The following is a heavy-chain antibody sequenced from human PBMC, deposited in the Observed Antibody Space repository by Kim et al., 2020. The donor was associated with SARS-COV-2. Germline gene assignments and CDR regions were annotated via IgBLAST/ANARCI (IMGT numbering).Heavy chain of an antibody. CDR2: INHSGST. J-gene: IGHJ3*02. D-gene: IGHD6-19*01. CDR3: ARSTEPYSSGWRSRHAFDI. CDR1: GGSFSGYY. V-gene: IGHV4-34*01. Sequence: SETLSLTCAVYGGSFSGYYWSWIRQPPGKGLEWIGEINHSGSTNYNPSLKSRVTISVDTSKNQFSLKLSSVTAADTAVYYCARSTEPYSSGWRSRHAFDIWGQGTMVTVSS.